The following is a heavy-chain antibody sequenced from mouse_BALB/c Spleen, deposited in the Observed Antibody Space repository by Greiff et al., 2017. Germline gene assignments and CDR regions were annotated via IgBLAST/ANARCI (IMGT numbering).Heavy chain of an antibody. CDR2: IWTGGGT. V-gene: IGHV2-9-2*01. D-gene: IGHD2-3*01. CDR1: GFSLTSYD. Sequence: VQLVESGPGLVAPSQSLSITCTVSGFSLTSYDISWIRQPPGKGLEWLGVIWTGGGTNYNSAFMSRLSISKDNSKSQVFLKMNSLQTDDTAIYYCVRVIYDGYYGAMDYWGQGTSVTVAS. CDR3: VRVIYDGYYGAMDY. J-gene: IGHJ4*01.